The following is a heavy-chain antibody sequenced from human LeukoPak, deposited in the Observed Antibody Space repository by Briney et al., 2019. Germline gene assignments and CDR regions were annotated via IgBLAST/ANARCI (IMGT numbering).Heavy chain of an antibody. CDR2: ISATGDNT. J-gene: IGHJ3*02. V-gene: IGHV3-23*01. CDR3: AKDRRYSSSSRAFDI. CDR1: GFVFSNYG. D-gene: IGHD6-6*01. Sequence: GGSLRLSCAASGFVFSNYGMSWVRQDPGKGLEWVAVISATGDNTYYADSVKGRFTISRDNYKNTLFLQMTGVRDDDTAIYYCAKDRRYSSSSRAFDIWGQGTKITVSS.